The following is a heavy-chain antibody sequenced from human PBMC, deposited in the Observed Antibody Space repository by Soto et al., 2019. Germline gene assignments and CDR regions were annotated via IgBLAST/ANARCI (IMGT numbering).Heavy chain of an antibody. Sequence: PSETLSLTCTVSGGSISSSSYYWGWIRQPPGKGLEWIGSIYYSGSTYYNPSLKSRVTISVDTSKNQFSLKLSSVTAADTAVYYCARTKGVAARPKGFDYWGQGTLVTVSS. D-gene: IGHD6-6*01. V-gene: IGHV4-39*01. J-gene: IGHJ4*02. CDR2: IYYSGST. CDR1: GGSISSSSYY. CDR3: ARTKGVAARPKGFDY.